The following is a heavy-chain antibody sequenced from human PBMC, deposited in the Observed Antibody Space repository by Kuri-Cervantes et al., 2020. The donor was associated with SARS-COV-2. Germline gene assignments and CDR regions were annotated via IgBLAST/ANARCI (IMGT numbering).Heavy chain of an antibody. D-gene: IGHD6-19*01. J-gene: IGHJ3*02. V-gene: IGHV3-30-3*01. Sequence: GGSLRLSCAASGFTFSSYAMHWVRQAPGKGLEWVAVISYDGSNKYYADSVKGRFTISRDNSKNTLYLQMNSLRAEDTAVYYCAKDSPGIAVAEAFDIWGQGTMVTVSS. CDR2: ISYDGSNK. CDR1: GFTFSSYA. CDR3: AKDSPGIAVAEAFDI.